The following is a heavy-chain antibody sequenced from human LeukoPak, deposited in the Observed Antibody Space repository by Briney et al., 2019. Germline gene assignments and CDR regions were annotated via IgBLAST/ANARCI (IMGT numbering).Heavy chain of an antibody. CDR1: GFTFSSYS. D-gene: IGHD5-24*01. Sequence: GGSLRLSCAASGFTFSSYSMNWVRQAPGKGLEWVSSISSSSSYIYYADSVKGRFTISRDNAKNSLYLQMNSLRAEDTAVYYCARDKEEMATIFDYWGQGTLVTVSS. V-gene: IGHV3-21*01. CDR2: ISSSSSYI. J-gene: IGHJ4*02. CDR3: ARDKEEMATIFDY.